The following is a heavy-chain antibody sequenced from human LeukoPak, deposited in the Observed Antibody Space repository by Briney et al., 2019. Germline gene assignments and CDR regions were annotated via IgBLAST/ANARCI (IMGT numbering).Heavy chain of an antibody. Sequence: PGGSLRLSCAASGFTVSSNTVIWVRQAPGKGLEWVSVLQRDGTTYYKDSVEGRFTISRDNSKNTLYLQMNSLRAEDTAVYYCAKSEWGELPLTFDYWGQGTLVTVSS. D-gene: IGHD1-26*01. CDR1: GFTVSSNT. V-gene: IGHV3-53*01. CDR2: LQRDGTT. J-gene: IGHJ4*02. CDR3: AKSEWGELPLTFDY.